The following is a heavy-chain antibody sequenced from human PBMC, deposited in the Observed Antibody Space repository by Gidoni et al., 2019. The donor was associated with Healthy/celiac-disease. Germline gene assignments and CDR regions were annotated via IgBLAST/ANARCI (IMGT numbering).Heavy chain of an antibody. CDR3: TTVGFLEWLFPPYLYYYYMDV. Sequence: EVQLVESGGGLVKPGGSLRLSCAASGFTFSNAWMSWVRKAPGKGLEWVGRIKSKTDGGTTDYAAPVKGRFTISRDDSKNTLYLQMNSLKTEDTAVYYCTTVGFLEWLFPPYLYYYYMDVWGKGTTVTVSS. D-gene: IGHD3-3*01. J-gene: IGHJ6*03. CDR2: IKSKTDGGTT. V-gene: IGHV3-15*01. CDR1: GFTFSNAW.